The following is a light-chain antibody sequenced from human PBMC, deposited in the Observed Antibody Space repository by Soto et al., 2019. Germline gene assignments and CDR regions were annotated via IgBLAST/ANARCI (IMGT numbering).Light chain of an antibody. Sequence: QSALTQPASVSGSPGQSITISCTGTSGDIGGYNSVSWYQQHPGKAPKLLIYEVVKRPSGVSNRFSGSKSGNTASLTISGLQADDEAAYYCRSFTSSSTWVFGGGTKLTVL. V-gene: IGLV2-14*01. CDR3: RSFTSSSTWV. CDR2: EVV. CDR1: SGDIGGYNS. J-gene: IGLJ3*02.